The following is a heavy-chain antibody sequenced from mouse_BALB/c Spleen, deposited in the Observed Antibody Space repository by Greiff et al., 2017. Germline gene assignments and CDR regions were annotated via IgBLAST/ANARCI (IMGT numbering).Heavy chain of an antibody. Sequence: GQLQQSGAELVKPGASVKLSCTASGFNIKDTYMHWVKQRPEQGLEWIGRIDPANGNTKYDPKFQGKATITADTSSNTAYLQLSSLTSEDTAVYYCAREYSGSSFEYWGEGTTLTVSS. V-gene: IGHV14-3*02. CDR3: AREYSGSSFEY. CDR1: GFNIKDTY. J-gene: IGHJ2*01. CDR2: IDPANGNT. D-gene: IGHD1-1*01.